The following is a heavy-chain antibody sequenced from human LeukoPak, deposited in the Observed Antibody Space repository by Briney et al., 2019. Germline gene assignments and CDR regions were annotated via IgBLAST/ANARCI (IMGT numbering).Heavy chain of an antibody. CDR3: ARDRPSSLRFDAFDI. CDR2: ISFDGSNE. V-gene: IGHV3-30*19. Sequence: GRSLRLSCAASGFTFSSYGMHWVRQAPGKGLEWVAVISFDGSNEYYADSVKGRFTISRDNSKNTLYLEMNSLRAEDTAVYYCARDRPSSLRFDAFDIWGQGTMVTVSS. D-gene: IGHD2-2*01. CDR1: GFTFSSYG. J-gene: IGHJ3*02.